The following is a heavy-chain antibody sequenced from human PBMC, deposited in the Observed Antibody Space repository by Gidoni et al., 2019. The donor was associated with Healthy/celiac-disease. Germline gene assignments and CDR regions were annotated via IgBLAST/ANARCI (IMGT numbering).Heavy chain of an antibody. Sequence: QVQLVESGGGVVQPGRSLRLSCAASGFTFSSYGMHWVRQAPGKGLEWVAVISYDGSNKYYADSVKGRFTISRDNSKNTLYLQMNSLRAEDTAVYYCAKDPLYGSGSYYLYYFDYWGQGTLVTVSS. D-gene: IGHD3-10*01. CDR3: AKDPLYGSGSYYLYYFDY. CDR1: GFTFSSYG. J-gene: IGHJ4*02. V-gene: IGHV3-30*18. CDR2: ISYDGSNK.